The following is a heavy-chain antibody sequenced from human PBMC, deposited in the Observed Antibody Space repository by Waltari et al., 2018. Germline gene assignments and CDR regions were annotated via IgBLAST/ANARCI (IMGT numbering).Heavy chain of an antibody. D-gene: IGHD1-26*01. CDR3: ARADRGRSGKYASPAWGP. Sequence: QVQLQQWGAGLLKPSETLSLTCAVYGGGSFSDYYWNWIRQPPGKGLEWIGEIKHSGSNNYKPSLKNRLTISLDTSKTQFSLKMRSVTAADTAVYYCARADRGRSGKYASPAWGPWGQGTLVTVSS. V-gene: IGHV4-34*01. J-gene: IGHJ5*02. CDR1: GGGSFSDYY. CDR2: IKHSGSN.